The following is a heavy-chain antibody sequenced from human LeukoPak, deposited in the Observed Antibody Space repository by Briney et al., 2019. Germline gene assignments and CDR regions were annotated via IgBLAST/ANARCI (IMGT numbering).Heavy chain of an antibody. CDR3: ARGSYGMDV. CDR1: GFTFTTYA. Sequence: PGGSLGLSCAASGFTFTTYAMSWVRQAPGKGLEWVSSVSKSDGTTYYADSVKGRLTISRDNSKNTPHLQMNGLRAEDTAVYYCARGSYGMDVWGQGTTVTVSS. J-gene: IGHJ6*02. V-gene: IGHV3-23*01. CDR2: VSKSDGTT.